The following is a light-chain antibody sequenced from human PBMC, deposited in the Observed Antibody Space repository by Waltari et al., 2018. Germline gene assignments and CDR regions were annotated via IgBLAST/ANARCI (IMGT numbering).Light chain of an antibody. Sequence: QSVLTQPPSASGTPGQRVTISCPGTYSNLGNNLLKCSQQLPGKAPKLLSYRNDQRPSGVPDRFSGSKSGSSASLAIGGLQSEDEADYYCAAWDDSLNGHWVFGGGTKVTVL. CDR3: AAWDDSLNGHWV. V-gene: IGLV1-44*01. CDR2: RND. CDR1: YSNLGNNL. J-gene: IGLJ3*02.